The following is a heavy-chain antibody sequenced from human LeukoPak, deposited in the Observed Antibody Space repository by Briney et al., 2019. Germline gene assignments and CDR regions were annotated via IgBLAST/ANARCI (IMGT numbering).Heavy chain of an antibody. J-gene: IGHJ6*02. CDR1: GGSFSGYY. Sequence: SETLSFTCAVYGGSFSGYYWSWIRQPPGKGLEWIGEINHSGSTNYNPSLKSRVTISVDTSKSQFSLKLSSVTAADTAVYYCARHHYDILTGYYLPSSYYYYGMDVWGQGTTVTVSS. CDR2: INHSGST. CDR3: ARHHYDILTGYYLPSSYYYYGMDV. V-gene: IGHV4-34*01. D-gene: IGHD3-9*01.